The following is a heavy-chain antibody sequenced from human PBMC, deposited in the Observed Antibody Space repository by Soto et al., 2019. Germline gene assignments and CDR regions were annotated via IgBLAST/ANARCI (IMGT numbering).Heavy chain of an antibody. D-gene: IGHD3-3*01. CDR2: ISAYNGNT. CDR1: GYTFTSYG. J-gene: IGHJ4*02. V-gene: IGHV1-18*04. CDR3: ARAGYYDFWSGYYNFDY. Sequence: VASVKVSCKASGYTFTSYGISWVRQAPGQGLEWMGWISAYNGNTNYAQKLQGRVTMTTDTSTSTAYMELRSLRSDDTAVYYCARAGYYDFWSGYYNFDYWGQGTLVTVSS.